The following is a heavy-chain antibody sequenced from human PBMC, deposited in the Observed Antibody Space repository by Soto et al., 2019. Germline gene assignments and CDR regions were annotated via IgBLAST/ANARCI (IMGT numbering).Heavy chain of an antibody. CDR3: ARSVVVAATPARYYYGMEV. CDR1: GGTFSSYA. J-gene: IGHJ6*04. D-gene: IGHD2-15*01. CDR2: IIPIFGTA. V-gene: IGHV1-69*13. Sequence: SVKVSCKASGGTFSSYAISWVRQAPGQGLEWMGGIIPIFGTANYAQKFQGRVTITADESTSTAYMELSSLRSEDTAVYYCARSVVVAATPARYYYGMEVWGKGKTVNVSP.